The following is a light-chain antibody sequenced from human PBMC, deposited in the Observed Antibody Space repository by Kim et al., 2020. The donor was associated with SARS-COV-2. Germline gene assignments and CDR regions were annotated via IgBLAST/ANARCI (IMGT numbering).Light chain of an antibody. CDR3: QNYNSAPRT. V-gene: IGKV1-27*01. CDR2: AAS. CDR1: QGISNY. Sequence: DNQMTQTPSTLSASVGDRVTITCRASQGISNYLAWYQQKPGKVPKLLIYAASTLQSGVPSRFSGSGSGTDFTLTISSLQPEDVSTYYCQNYNSAPRTFGQGTKVDI. J-gene: IGKJ1*01.